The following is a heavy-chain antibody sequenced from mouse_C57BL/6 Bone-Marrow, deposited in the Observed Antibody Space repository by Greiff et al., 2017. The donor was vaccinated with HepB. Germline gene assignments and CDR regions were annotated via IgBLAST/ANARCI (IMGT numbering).Heavy chain of an antibody. V-gene: IGHV1-26*01. CDR2: INPNNGGT. CDR3: ARNENYYGNFDY. J-gene: IGHJ2*01. Sequence: VQLQQSGPELVKPGASVKISCKASGYTFTDYYMNWVKQSHGKSLEWIGDINPNNGGTSYNQKFKGKATLTVDKSSSTAYMELRSLTSEDSAVYYCARNENYYGNFDYWGQGTTLTVSS. D-gene: IGHD1-1*01. CDR1: GYTFTDYY.